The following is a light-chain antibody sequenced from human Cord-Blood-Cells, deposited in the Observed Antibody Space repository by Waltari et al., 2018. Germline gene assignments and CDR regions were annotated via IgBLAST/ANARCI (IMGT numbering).Light chain of an antibody. CDR1: SCAVGRYKL. J-gene: IGLJ3*02. CDR3: CSYAGSSTWV. V-gene: IGLV2-23*01. CDR2: EGS. Sequence: ALTHPASLSESPSPSVTHSSTGTSCAVGRYKLLSWYQQHPGKAPKLLIYEGSKRPSGVSNRFSGSKSGNRASLTISGLQDEYEADYYFCSYAGSSTWVFGGGTKLTVL.